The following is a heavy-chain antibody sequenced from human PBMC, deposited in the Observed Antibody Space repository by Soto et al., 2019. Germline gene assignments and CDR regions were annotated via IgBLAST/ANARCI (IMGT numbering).Heavy chain of an antibody. Sequence: QVQLVESGGGVVQPGRSLRLSCAASGFTFSSYGMHWVRQAPGKGLEWVAVISYDGSNKYYADSVKGRFTISRDNSKNTLYLQMNSLRAEDTAVYYCAKEGGPSSSPDYAYWGQGTLVTVSS. CDR3: AKEGGPSSSPDYAY. CDR2: ISYDGSNK. CDR1: GFTFSSYG. V-gene: IGHV3-30*18. D-gene: IGHD6-6*01. J-gene: IGHJ4*02.